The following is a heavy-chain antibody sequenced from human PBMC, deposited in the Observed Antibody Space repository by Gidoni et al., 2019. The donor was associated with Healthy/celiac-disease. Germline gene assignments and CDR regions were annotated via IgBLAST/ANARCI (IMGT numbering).Heavy chain of an antibody. CDR3: ARADGYGSTFDY. D-gene: IGHD3-10*01. V-gene: IGHV4-59*08. J-gene: IGHJ4*02. Sequence: QVQLQESGPGLVKPSETLSLTCTVPGGPISSYYWSWIRQPPGKGLEWIGDIYYSGSTNYNPSRKSRVTISVDTSKNQFSLKLSSVTAADTAVYDCARADGYGSTFDYWGQGTLVTVSS. CDR2: IYYSGST. CDR1: GGPISSYY.